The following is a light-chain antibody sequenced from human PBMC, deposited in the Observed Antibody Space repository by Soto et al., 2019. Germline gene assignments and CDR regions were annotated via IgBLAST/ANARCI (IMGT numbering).Light chain of an antibody. V-gene: IGKV3-20*01. Sequence: EIVLTQSPGTLSLSPGEGATLSCRASQSVSSSSFTWYQQKRGQAPRLLIYGASTRATGIPDRFSGSGSGTDFTLTISRLEPEDFAVYYCNQYHSSFTFGGGTKVEIK. CDR2: GAS. CDR1: QSVSSSS. CDR3: NQYHSSFT. J-gene: IGKJ4*01.